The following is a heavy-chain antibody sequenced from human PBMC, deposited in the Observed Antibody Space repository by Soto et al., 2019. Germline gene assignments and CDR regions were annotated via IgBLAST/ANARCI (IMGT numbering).Heavy chain of an antibody. D-gene: IGHD4-17*01. Sequence: GGSLRLSCAASGFTVSSNYMSWVRQAPGKGLEWVSVIYSGGSTYYADSVKGRFTISRDNSKNTLYLQMNSLRAEDTAVYYCASPQTTYGDYVDDYWGQGTLVTVSS. J-gene: IGHJ4*02. CDR1: GFTVSSNY. CDR2: IYSGGST. V-gene: IGHV3-53*01. CDR3: ASPQTTYGDYVDDY.